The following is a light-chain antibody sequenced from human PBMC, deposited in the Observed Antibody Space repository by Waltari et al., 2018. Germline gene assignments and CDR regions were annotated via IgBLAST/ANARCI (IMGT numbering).Light chain of an antibody. CDR2: VSS. V-gene: IGKV3-20*01. Sequence: EIVLTQSPRTLSLSPGERAPLSCRASQSVCSSLSWYQQTPGQAPRLLIYVSSIRATDIPGRFSGGGSGTDFCLTISRLEPEEFAAYHCQHYVRLPVTFGQGTKVEIK. CDR3: QHYVRLPVT. J-gene: IGKJ1*01. CDR1: QSVCSS.